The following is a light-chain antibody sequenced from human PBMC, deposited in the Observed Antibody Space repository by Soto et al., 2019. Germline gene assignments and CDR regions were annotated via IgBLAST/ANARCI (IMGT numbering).Light chain of an antibody. Sequence: QSALTQPASXXXXXXXXXIXXCTGTSSDIGGYEYVCWYQQHPGKVPKLMIYDVTDRPSGVSDRFSGSKSGNTASLTISGLQAEDEADYYCSSYTSSGTYVFGTGTKLTVL. CDR2: DVT. J-gene: IGLJ1*01. CDR1: SSDIGGYEY. V-gene: IGLV2-14*03. CDR3: SSYTSSGTYV.